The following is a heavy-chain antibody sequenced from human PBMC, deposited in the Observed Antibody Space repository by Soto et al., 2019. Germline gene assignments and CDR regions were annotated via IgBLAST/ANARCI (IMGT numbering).Heavy chain of an antibody. D-gene: IGHD5-12*01. J-gene: IGHJ5*02. V-gene: IGHV4-4*07. Sequence: SETLSLTCSVSGASIKSYYWAWIRQPAGKGLEWIGRIFASGTTNYNPSLRSRVTLSIDTSKNQFSLKLRSVTAADTAMYYCATYSDTSLNWFDPWGQGTLVTVSS. CDR1: GASIKSYY. CDR2: IFASGTT. CDR3: ATYSDTSLNWFDP.